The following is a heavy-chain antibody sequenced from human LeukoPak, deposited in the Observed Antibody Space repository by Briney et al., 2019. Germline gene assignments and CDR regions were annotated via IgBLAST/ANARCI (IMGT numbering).Heavy chain of an antibody. CDR2: ICGTGGTT. Sequence: PGGSLRLSCAASEFTFSSYEMNWVRQALEKGLEWVSTICGTGGTTYYADSVKGRFTISRDNSKNTLFLQFNSLRADDTAVYYCAKGRGTTVTAAANYWGQGTLVTVSS. CDR3: AKGRGTTVTAAANY. D-gene: IGHD4-17*01. CDR1: EFTFSSYE. V-gene: IGHV3-23*01. J-gene: IGHJ4*02.